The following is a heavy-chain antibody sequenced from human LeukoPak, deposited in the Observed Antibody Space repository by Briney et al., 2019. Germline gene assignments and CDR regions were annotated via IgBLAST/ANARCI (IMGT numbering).Heavy chain of an antibody. V-gene: IGHV3-30-3*01. CDR3: ARYFGTRSDLWYSDY. D-gene: IGHD2-15*01. CDR2: ISYDGSNK. Sequence: GGSLRLSCAASGFTFSSYAMHWVRQAPGKGLEWVAVISYDGSNKYYADSVKGRFTISRDNSKNTLYLQMNSLRAEDTAVYYCARYFGTRSDLWYSDYWGQGTLVTVSS. CDR1: GFTFSSYA. J-gene: IGHJ4*02.